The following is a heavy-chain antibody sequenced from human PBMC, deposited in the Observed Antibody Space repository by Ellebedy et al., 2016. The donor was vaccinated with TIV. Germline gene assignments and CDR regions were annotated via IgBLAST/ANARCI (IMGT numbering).Heavy chain of an antibody. V-gene: IGHV1-8*01. CDR1: GYTFPTYN. J-gene: IGHJ5*02. Sequence: AASVKVSCKASGYTFPTYNINWVRQATGQGHEWMGMINPNSGDTVSAQRFQGRLTMTRNTSTVTAYMELSRLTSEDTAVYYCARGGSQGENNRFDPWGQGTLVTVSS. CDR3: ARGGSQGENNRFDP. CDR2: INPNSGDT.